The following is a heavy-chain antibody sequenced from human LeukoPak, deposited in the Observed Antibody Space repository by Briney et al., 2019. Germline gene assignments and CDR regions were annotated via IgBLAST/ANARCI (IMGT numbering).Heavy chain of an antibody. CDR3: ASQLDTTGYYIGFNDS. V-gene: IGHV4-39*01. Sequence: SETLSLTCTVSGGSISNSSYYWAWIRQPPGKGLEWIGSIYYSGNPFYNPSLKSRVTILVDTSNNQFSLEVDSVTAADTAMYHCASQLDTTGYYIGFNDSWGQGALLDVSS. CDR1: GGSISNSSYY. CDR2: IYYSGNP. J-gene: IGHJ4*02. D-gene: IGHD3-9*01.